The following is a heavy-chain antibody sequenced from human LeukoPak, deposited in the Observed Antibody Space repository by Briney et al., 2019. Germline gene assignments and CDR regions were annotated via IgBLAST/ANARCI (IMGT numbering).Heavy chain of an antibody. V-gene: IGHV1-69*13. CDR2: IIPIFGTA. D-gene: IGHD1-20*01. CDR3: AAQVVAASNWNDVRNWFDP. J-gene: IGHJ5*02. CDR1: GYTFNNYD. Sequence: VASVKVSCKASGYTFNNYDMHWVRQAPGQGLEWMGGIIPIFGTANYAQKFQGRVTITADESTSTAYMQLSSLRSEDTAVYYCAAQVVAASNWNDVRNWFDPWGQGTLVTVSS.